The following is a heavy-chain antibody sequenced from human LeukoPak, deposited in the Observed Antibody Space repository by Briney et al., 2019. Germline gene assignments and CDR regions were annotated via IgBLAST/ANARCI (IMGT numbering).Heavy chain of an antibody. D-gene: IGHD1-26*01. Sequence: GGSLRLSCVASGFTLSSYAMSWVRQAPGKGLEWVSAISGSGGKTYYADSVKGRFRVSRDNSQSTVYLQMTSLRAEDTAVYYCARHGIVGASRTAYFYYYMDVWGKGTTVTVSS. V-gene: IGHV3-23*01. CDR2: ISGSGGKT. CDR3: ARHGIVGASRTAYFYYYMDV. CDR1: GFTLSSYA. J-gene: IGHJ6*03.